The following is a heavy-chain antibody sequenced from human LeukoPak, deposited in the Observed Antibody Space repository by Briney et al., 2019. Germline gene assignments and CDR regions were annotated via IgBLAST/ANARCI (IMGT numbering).Heavy chain of an antibody. J-gene: IGHJ6*03. CDR2: INHSGST. V-gene: IGHV4-34*01. Sequence: PSETLSLTCAVYGGSFSGYYWSWIRQPPGKGLEWLGEINHSGSTNYNPSLKSRVTISVDTSKNQFSLKLSSVTAADTTVYYCARAHGTYGSGSYNYCYYYMDVRGKMTTVTISS. CDR1: GGSFSGYY. D-gene: IGHD3-10*01. CDR3: ARAHGTYGSGSYNYCYYYMDV.